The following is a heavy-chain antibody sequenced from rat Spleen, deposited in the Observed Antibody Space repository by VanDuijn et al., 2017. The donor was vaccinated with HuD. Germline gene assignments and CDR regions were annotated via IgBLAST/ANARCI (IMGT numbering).Heavy chain of an antibody. Sequence: EVQLVESGGGLVQPGRSLKLSCAASGFTFSDYNMAWVRQAPKKGLEWVATISYDGSSTYYRDSVKGRFTFSRDTAKSTLYLQMDSLRSEDTASYSCARQWYYFDYWGQGVMVTVSS. V-gene: IGHV5-7*01. D-gene: IGHD1-1*01. J-gene: IGHJ2*01. CDR1: GFTFSDYN. CDR3: ARQWYYFDY. CDR2: ISYDGSST.